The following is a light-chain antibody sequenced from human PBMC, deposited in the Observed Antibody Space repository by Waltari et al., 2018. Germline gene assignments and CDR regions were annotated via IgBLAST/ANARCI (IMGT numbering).Light chain of an antibody. V-gene: IGKV2-24*01. CDR3: MQVTQLPLFRYT. CDR1: QSLGHSDGNTY. J-gene: IGKJ2*01. CDR2: KIS. Sequence: IVMTQTPLSSPVTLGQPASISCRSSQSLGHSDGNTYLSWLQQRPGQPPRRLIYKISNRFSGVPDRFSGSGAGTDFTLKISRVEAEDVGVYFCMQVTQLPLFRYTFGQGTKLEIK.